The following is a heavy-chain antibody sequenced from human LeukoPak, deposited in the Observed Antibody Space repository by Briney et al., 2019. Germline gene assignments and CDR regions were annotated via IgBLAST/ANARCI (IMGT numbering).Heavy chain of an antibody. V-gene: IGHV1-2*02. CDR1: GYTFTGYY. J-gene: IGHJ5*02. D-gene: IGHD2-2*01. CDR2: INPNSGGT. Sequence: ASVKVSCKASGYTFTGYYMNWVRQAPGQGLEWMGWINPNSGGTNYAQKFQGRVTMTTDTSISTAYMELRRLRSDDTAVYYCARFLVVPAAVPGCWFDPWGQGTLVTVSS. CDR3: ARFLVVPAAVPGCWFDP.